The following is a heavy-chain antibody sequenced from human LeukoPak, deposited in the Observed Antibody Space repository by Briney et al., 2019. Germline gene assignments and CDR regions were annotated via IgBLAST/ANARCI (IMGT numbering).Heavy chain of an antibody. Sequence: SETLSLTCIVSGGSILTYSWNWIRQSPGKGLEWIGYIPHRGTTSYRSSLKSRVTISVDPSKNQLSLKLASVTAADPAVYFCARWDDSAWAFGSWGPGTLVPVSS. CDR2: IPHRGTT. CDR1: GGSILTYS. J-gene: IGHJ1*01. D-gene: IGHD6-19*01. V-gene: IGHV4-59*08. CDR3: ARWDDSAWAFGS.